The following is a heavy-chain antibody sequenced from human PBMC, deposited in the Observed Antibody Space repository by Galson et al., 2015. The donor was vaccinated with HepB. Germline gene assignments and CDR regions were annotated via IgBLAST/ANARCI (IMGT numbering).Heavy chain of an antibody. CDR2: ITYDGNNK. J-gene: IGHJ2*01. V-gene: IGHV3-30*04. Sequence: SLRLSCAASGFTFSSYAMHWVRQAPGKGLEWVALITYDGNNKYYADNVKGRFTVSRDNSKYTQYLQMNSLRADDTAVYYCAREFPNWYFDLCGRGTLVTVSS. CDR3: AREFPNWYFDL. CDR1: GFTFSSYA.